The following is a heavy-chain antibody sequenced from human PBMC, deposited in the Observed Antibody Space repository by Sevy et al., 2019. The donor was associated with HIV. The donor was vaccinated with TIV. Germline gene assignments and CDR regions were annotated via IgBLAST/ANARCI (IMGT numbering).Heavy chain of an antibody. D-gene: IGHD3-22*01. V-gene: IGHV4-34*01. J-gene: IGHJ5*02. CDR1: GGSFSGYY. CDR2: INHSGST. CDR3: ARGPDYYDSSAYDPWFDP. Sequence: SETLSLTCAVYGGSFSGYYWSWIRQPPGKGLEWIGEINHSGSTNYNPSLNSRVTISVDTSKNQFSLQLSSVTAADTAVYYCARGPDYYDSSAYDPWFDPWGQGTLVTVSS.